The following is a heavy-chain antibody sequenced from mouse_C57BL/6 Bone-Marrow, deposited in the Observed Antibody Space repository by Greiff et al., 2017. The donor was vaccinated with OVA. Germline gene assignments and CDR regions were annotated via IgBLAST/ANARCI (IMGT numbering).Heavy chain of an antibody. CDR3: AKNGNTVVDGDWYFDV. Sequence: VQLQESGPGLVQPSQSLSLTCTVSGFSLTSYGVHWVRQSPGKGLEWLGVIWRGGSTDYNAAFMSRLSITKDNSKSQVFFKMNSLQADDTAIDYCAKNGNTVVDGDWYFDVWGTGTTVTVSS. CDR1: GFSLTSYG. CDR2: IWRGGST. V-gene: IGHV2-5*01. D-gene: IGHD1-1*01. J-gene: IGHJ1*03.